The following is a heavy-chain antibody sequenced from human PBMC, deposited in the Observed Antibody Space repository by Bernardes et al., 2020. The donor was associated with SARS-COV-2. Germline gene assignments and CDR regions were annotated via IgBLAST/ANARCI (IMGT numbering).Heavy chain of an antibody. CDR2: INQDGSRK. CDR3: ATHYYDSSGYNSNWFDP. CDR1: GFTFSTYW. Sequence: GSLRLSCAASGFTFSTYWMSWVRQAPGKGLEWVANINQDGSRKYYVDSVKGRFTISRDNAKNSLYLQMNSLRAEDTAVYSCATHYYDSSGYNSNWFDPWGQGPLVTVSS. D-gene: IGHD3-22*01. J-gene: IGHJ5*02. V-gene: IGHV3-7*01.